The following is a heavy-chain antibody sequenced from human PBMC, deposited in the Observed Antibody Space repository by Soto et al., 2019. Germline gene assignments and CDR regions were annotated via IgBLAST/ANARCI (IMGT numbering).Heavy chain of an antibody. CDR1: GDSFNDYY. V-gene: IGHV1-2*04. CDR2: INPSGGVT. CDR3: ARESGGATATLDYYYFYMDV. Sequence: QVQLVQSGAEVRKPGASVTVSCRSSGDSFNDYYIHWVRQAPGQGFEWMGWINPSGGVTKYAQKFQGWVSMTRDTYIRTVYMQLSRLRSDDTAVYYCARESGGATATLDYYYFYMDVWGTGTTVTVSS. D-gene: IGHD5-12*01. J-gene: IGHJ6*03.